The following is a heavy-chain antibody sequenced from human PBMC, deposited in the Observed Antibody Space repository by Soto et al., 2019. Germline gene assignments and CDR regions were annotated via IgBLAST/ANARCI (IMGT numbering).Heavy chain of an antibody. Sequence: GGSLRLSCAASGFTFSSYAMSWVRQAPGKGLEWVSAISGSGGSTYYADSVKGRFTISRDNSKNTLYLQMNSLRAEDTAVYYCAGGYSSSWYYFDYWGQGTLVTVSS. CDR1: GFTFSSYA. CDR2: ISGSGGST. J-gene: IGHJ4*02. V-gene: IGHV3-23*01. CDR3: AGGYSSSWYYFDY. D-gene: IGHD6-13*01.